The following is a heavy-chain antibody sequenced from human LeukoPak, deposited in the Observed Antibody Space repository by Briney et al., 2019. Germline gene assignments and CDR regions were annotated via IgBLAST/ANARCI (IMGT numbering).Heavy chain of an antibody. Sequence: SETLSLTCTASSGSISGYYWSWIRQPPGKGLEWIGYIYYSGRANYNSSLESRVTISVDTSKNQFSLRLSSVSAADTAVYYCARFISCWYFDLWGRGALVTVSS. V-gene: IGHV4-59*01. J-gene: IGHJ2*01. D-gene: IGHD3-16*02. CDR2: IYYSGRA. CDR1: SGSISGYY. CDR3: ARFISCWYFDL.